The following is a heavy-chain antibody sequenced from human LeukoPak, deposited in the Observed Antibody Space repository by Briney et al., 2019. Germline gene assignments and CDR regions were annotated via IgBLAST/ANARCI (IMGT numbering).Heavy chain of an antibody. CDR1: GYTFTGYY. V-gene: IGHV1-2*02. J-gene: IGHJ5*02. CDR2: INPNSGGT. CDR3: ARDGCSSTSCFWFDP. Sequence: ASVKVSCKASGYTFTGYYMHWVRQAPGQGLEWMGWINPNSGGTNYAQKFQGRVTMTRDTSISTAYMELSRLRSDDTAVYYCARDGCSSTSCFWFDPWGQGTLVTVSS. D-gene: IGHD2-2*01.